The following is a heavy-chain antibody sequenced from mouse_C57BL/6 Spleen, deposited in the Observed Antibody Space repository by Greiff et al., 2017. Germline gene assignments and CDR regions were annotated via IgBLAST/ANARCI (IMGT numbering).Heavy chain of an antibody. D-gene: IGHD4-1*01. CDR3: LTYWFAY. CDR1: GFSLTSYG. CDR2: IWRGGST. J-gene: IGHJ3*01. V-gene: IGHV2-5*01. Sequence: QVQLQESGPGLVQPSQSLSITCPVSGFSLTSYGVHWVRQSPGKVLKWLGVIWRGGSTDYNAAFMSRLSITKDNSKSQVFFKMNSLQADDTAIYYCLTYWFAYWGQGTLVTVSA.